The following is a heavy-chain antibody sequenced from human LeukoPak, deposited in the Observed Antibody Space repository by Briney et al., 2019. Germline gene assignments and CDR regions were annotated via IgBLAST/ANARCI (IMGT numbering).Heavy chain of an antibody. V-gene: IGHV3-30*03. CDR1: GFTFSGCA. CDR3: ARTNERYSNYNLFDY. CDR2: ISNDGNNK. D-gene: IGHD4-11*01. Sequence: PGGSLRLSCAASGFTFSGCAFHWVRQAPGKGLEWVAIISNDGNNKYYADSVKGRFTISRDNSENTLYLQMNSLRAEDTAVYYCARTNERYSNYNLFDYWGQGTLVTVSS. J-gene: IGHJ4*02.